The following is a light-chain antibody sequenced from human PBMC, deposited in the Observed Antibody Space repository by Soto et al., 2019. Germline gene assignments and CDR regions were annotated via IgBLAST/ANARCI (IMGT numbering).Light chain of an antibody. CDR2: EVS. J-gene: IGLJ2*01. CDR1: SSDVGGYNY. Sequence: QSAVTQPPSASGSPGQSVTISCTGTSSDVGGYNYVSWYQQHPGKAPKLMIYEVSKRPSGVPDRFSGSKSGNTASLTVPGLQVEDEADYYCSSYAGSNNLVFGGGTKLTVL. CDR3: SSYAGSNNLV. V-gene: IGLV2-8*01.